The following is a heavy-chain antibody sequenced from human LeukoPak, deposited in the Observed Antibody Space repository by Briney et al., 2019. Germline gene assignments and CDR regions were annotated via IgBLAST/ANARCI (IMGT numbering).Heavy chain of an antibody. J-gene: IGHJ4*02. Sequence: GGSLRLSCAASGFTFSIYSMNWVRQAPGKGLEWVSSISSSSSYIYYADSVKGQFTISRDNAKNSLYLQMNSLRAEDTAVYYCARDGSWSKWPFWGQGTLVTVSS. CDR3: ARDGSWSKWPF. CDR1: GFTFSIYS. CDR2: ISSSSSYI. D-gene: IGHD6-13*01. V-gene: IGHV3-21*01.